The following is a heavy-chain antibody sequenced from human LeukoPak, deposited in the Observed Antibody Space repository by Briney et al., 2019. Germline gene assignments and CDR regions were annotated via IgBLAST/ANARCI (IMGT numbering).Heavy chain of an antibody. CDR1: GYTFISHG. D-gene: IGHD3-10*01. V-gene: IGHV1-18*01. CDR2: ISAYNGNT. CDR3: ARFSMVRGVISYYYYYMDV. Sequence: ASVKVSCKASGYTFISHGISWVRQAPGQGLEWMGWISAYNGNTNYAQKLQGRVTMTTDTPTSTAYMELRSLRSDDTAVYYCARFSMVRGVISYYYYYMDVWGKGTTVTVSS. J-gene: IGHJ6*03.